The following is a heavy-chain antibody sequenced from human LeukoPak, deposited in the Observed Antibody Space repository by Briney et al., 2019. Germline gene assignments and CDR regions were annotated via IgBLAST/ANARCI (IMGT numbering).Heavy chain of an antibody. CDR1: GGSISSGDYY. Sequence: SETLSLTCTVSGGSISSGDYYWSWIRQPPGKGLGWIGYIYYSGSTYYNPSLKSRVTISVDTSKNQFSLKLSSVTAADTAVYYCARDPYRATTALDAFDIWGQRAMVTVSS. J-gene: IGHJ3*02. CDR2: IYYSGST. CDR3: ARDPYRATTALDAFDI. V-gene: IGHV4-30-4*08. D-gene: IGHD1-26*01.